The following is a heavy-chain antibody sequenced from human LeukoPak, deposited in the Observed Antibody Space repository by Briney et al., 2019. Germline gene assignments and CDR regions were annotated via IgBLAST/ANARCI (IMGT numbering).Heavy chain of an antibody. CDR2: INHSGST. CDR3: ARGRKAIFGVVITDYYYGMDV. V-gene: IGHV4-34*01. CDR1: GGSFSGYY. J-gene: IGHJ6*02. D-gene: IGHD3-3*01. Sequence: SETLSLTCAVYGGSFSGYYWSWIRQPPGKGLEWIGEINHSGSTNYNPSLKSRVTISVDTSKNQFSLKLSSVTAADTAVYYCARGRKAIFGVVITDYYYGMDVWGQGTTVTVSS.